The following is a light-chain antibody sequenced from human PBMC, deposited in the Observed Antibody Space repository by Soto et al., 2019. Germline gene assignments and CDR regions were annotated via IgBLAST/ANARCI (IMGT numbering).Light chain of an antibody. CDR1: PSISNY. V-gene: IGKV1-39*01. Sequence: DIQMTHSPYSMSAAVADRVTITGRANPSISNYLNWDQQTPGKAPKLLSYAAFSLQSRVPSRFSGSGSGTDFTLTISSLQTEDFATYYCQQSYSTPLDTFCQGTMLEIK. CDR2: AAF. J-gene: IGKJ2*01. CDR3: QQSYSTPLDT.